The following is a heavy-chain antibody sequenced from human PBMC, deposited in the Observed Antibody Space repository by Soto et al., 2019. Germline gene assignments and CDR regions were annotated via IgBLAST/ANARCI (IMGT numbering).Heavy chain of an antibody. CDR2: ISSSSSTI. J-gene: IGHJ4*02. CDR3: AREYYGSGIDY. Sequence: EVQLVESGGGLVQPGGSLRLSCAASGFTFSGYGMNWVRQAPGKGLEWVSYISSSSSTIYYADSVKGRFTVSRDNANNSLYLQMNSLRAEDTAVYYCAREYYGSGIDYWGQGTLVTVSS. D-gene: IGHD3-10*01. CDR1: GFTFSGYG. V-gene: IGHV3-48*01.